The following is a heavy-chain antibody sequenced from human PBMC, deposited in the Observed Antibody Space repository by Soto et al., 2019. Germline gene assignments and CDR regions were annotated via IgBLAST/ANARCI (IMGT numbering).Heavy chain of an antibody. D-gene: IGHD1-26*01. V-gene: IGHV3-21*01. CDR3: ARDEVGDTTVWFDP. CDR1: GFTFSSYS. J-gene: IGHJ5*02. Sequence: EVQLVESGGGLVKPGGSLRLSCAASGFTFSSYSMNWVRQAPGKGLEWVSSISSSGSYIYYADSVKGRFTISRDNAKNSLYLQMNSLRAEDTAVYDCARDEVGDTTVWFDPWGQGTLVTVSS. CDR2: ISSSGSYI.